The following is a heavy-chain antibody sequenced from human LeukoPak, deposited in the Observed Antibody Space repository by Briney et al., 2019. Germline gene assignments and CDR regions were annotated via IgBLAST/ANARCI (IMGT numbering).Heavy chain of an antibody. D-gene: IGHD3-22*01. CDR1: GFTFSSYA. Sequence: GGSLRLSCAASGFTFSSYAMSWVRQAPGKGLEWVSVISGSGARTYYADSVKGRFTISRDNSKNTLYLQMNSLRAEDTALYYCAKDRNYDSSGYYYDYWGQGTLVTVSS. CDR3: AKDRNYDSSGYYYDY. J-gene: IGHJ4*02. V-gene: IGHV3-23*01. CDR2: ISGSGART.